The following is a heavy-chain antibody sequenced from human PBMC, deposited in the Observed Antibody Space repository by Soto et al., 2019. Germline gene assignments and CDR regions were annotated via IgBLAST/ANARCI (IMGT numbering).Heavy chain of an antibody. Sequence: QVQLQESGPGLVKPSQTLSLTCTVSGGSISSGGYYWSWIRQHPGKGLEWIGYIYYSGSTYYNPSLKSRVTISVDTSKNQFSLKLSSVTAADTAVYYCARDRDPRMSIAAAGTEAWGQGTLVTVSS. J-gene: IGHJ5*02. D-gene: IGHD6-13*01. CDR2: IYYSGST. CDR3: ARDRDPRMSIAAAGTEA. CDR1: GGSISSGGYY. V-gene: IGHV4-31*03.